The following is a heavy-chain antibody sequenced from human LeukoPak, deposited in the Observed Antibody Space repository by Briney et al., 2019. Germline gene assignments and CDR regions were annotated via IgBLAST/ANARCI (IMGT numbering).Heavy chain of an antibody. Sequence: PGRSLRLSCAASGFTFSSYGMHWVRQAPGKGLEWVAFIRYDGSNKYYADSVKGRFTISRDNSKNTLYLQMNSLRAEDTAVYYCAKLYYYDSSGYGFDYWGQGTLVTVSS. V-gene: IGHV3-30*02. CDR1: GFTFSSYG. CDR2: IRYDGSNK. D-gene: IGHD3-22*01. J-gene: IGHJ4*02. CDR3: AKLYYYDSSGYGFDY.